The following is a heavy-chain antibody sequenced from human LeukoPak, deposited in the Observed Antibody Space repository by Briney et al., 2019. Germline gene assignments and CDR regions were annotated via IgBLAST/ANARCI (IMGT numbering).Heavy chain of an antibody. Sequence: GGSLRLSCAASGFTSSSYAMSWVRQAPGKGLEWVSAISGSGGSTYYADSVKGRFTISRDNSKNTLYLQMNSLRAEDTAVYYCAKGLPDYDSSGYPGGWDYFDYWGQGTLVTVSS. V-gene: IGHV3-23*01. D-gene: IGHD3-22*01. CDR2: ISGSGGST. J-gene: IGHJ4*02. CDR1: GFTSSSYA. CDR3: AKGLPDYDSSGYPGGWDYFDY.